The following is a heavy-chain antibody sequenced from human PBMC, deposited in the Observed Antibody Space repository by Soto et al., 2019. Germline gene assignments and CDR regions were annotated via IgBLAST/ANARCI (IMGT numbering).Heavy chain of an antibody. V-gene: IGHV1-18*01. Sequence: QVQLVQSGGEVKKPGASVKVSCKASGYIFTNYGISWVRQAPGQGLEWMGWISAFNGSTNYAQKFQGRVTMTTDTSTTTAYMEVRSLRLDDTAVYYCERDNRYTSGWYPGYWGQVHLVTVSS. D-gene: IGHD6-19*01. CDR2: ISAFNGST. J-gene: IGHJ4*02. CDR3: ERDNRYTSGWYPGY. CDR1: GYIFTNYG.